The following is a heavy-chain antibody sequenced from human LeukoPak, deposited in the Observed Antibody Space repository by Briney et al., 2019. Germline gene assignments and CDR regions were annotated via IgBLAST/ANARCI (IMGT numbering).Heavy chain of an antibody. V-gene: IGHV1-18*01. J-gene: IGHJ6*02. Sequence: ASVKVSCKASGYSLTTYGIIWVRQAPGQGLEWMGWISAYNGNTDHAQNLQGRVTMTTDTSTNTAYMELRSLRSDGTAVYYCARAPPYYDSLTGYYHPHYGMDVWGQGTTVTVSS. CDR2: ISAYNGNT. CDR1: GYSLTTYG. CDR3: ARAPPYYDSLTGYYHPHYGMDV. D-gene: IGHD3-9*01.